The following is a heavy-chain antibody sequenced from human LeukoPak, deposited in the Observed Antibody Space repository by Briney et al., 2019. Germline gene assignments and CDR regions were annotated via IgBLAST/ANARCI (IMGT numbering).Heavy chain of an antibody. D-gene: IGHD2-15*01. V-gene: IGHV4-61*03. CDR1: GDSISSSSYF. J-gene: IGHJ3*01. Sequence: SQTLSLTCTVSGDSISSSSYFWGWIRQPPGKGLEWIGYVFYTGSTNYDPSLKSRLTISVDTSKNHFSLKLTSVTAADTAVYYCARLNALIGGTFDFWGQGTEVTVSS. CDR3: ARLNALIGGTFDF. CDR2: VFYTGST.